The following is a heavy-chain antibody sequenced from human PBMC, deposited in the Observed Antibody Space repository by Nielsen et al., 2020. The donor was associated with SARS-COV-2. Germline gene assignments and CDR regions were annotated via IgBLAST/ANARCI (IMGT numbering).Heavy chain of an antibody. CDR2: FDPEDGET. CDR3: ARVGTIWQWLVRTYYFDY. CDR1: GYTLTELS. J-gene: IGHJ4*02. V-gene: IGHV1-24*01. Sequence: ASVKVSCKVSGYTLTELSMHWVRQAPGKGLEWMGGFDPEDGETIYAQKFQGRVTMTEDTSTDTVYMELSSLRSEDTAVYYCARVGTIWQWLVRTYYFDYWGQGTLVTVSS. D-gene: IGHD6-19*01.